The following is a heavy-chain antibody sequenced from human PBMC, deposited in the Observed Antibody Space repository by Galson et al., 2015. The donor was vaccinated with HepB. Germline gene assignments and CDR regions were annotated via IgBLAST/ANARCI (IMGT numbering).Heavy chain of an antibody. CDR3: ARHNDSSGSFDY. Sequence: ETLSPTCTVSGGSISSYYWSWIRQPPGKGLEWIGYIYYSGSTNYNPSLKSRVTISVDTSKNQFSLKLSSVTAADTAVYYCARHNDSSGSFDYWGQGTLVTVSS. D-gene: IGHD3-22*01. CDR1: GGSISSYY. CDR2: IYYSGST. J-gene: IGHJ4*02. V-gene: IGHV4-59*08.